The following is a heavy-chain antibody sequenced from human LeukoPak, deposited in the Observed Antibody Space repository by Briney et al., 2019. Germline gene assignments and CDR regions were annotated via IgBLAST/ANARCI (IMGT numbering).Heavy chain of an antibody. CDR1: GYTFTGYF. D-gene: IGHD6-13*01. CDR3: ASGIAAAGTDYFDY. Sequence: ASVKVSCKASGYTFTGYFMHWVLQAPGQGLEWMGWINPNSGGTNYAQKFQGRVTMTRDTSISTAYMELSRLRSDDTAVYYCASGIAAAGTDYFDYWGQGTLVTVSS. CDR2: INPNSGGT. J-gene: IGHJ4*02. V-gene: IGHV1-2*02.